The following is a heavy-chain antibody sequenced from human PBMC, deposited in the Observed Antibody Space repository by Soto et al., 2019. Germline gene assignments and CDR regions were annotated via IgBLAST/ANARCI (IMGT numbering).Heavy chain of an antibody. D-gene: IGHD6-13*01. V-gene: IGHV3-30*18. J-gene: IGHJ4*02. Sequence: GGSLRLSCAASGSTFSSYGMHWVRQAPGKGLEWVAVISYDGSNTYYADSVKGRFTISRDNSKNTLYLQMSSLRDEDTAMYYCAKDFAAARPDYFDYWGQGTLVTVSS. CDR1: GSTFSSYG. CDR2: ISYDGSNT. CDR3: AKDFAAARPDYFDY.